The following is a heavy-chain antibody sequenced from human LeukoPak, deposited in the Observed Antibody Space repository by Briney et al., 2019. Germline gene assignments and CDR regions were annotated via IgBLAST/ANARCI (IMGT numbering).Heavy chain of an antibody. CDR3: ARGIDDFWSGYLVVGGPHNLDYYYMDV. CDR1: GFTFSSYG. V-gene: IGHV3-30*03. D-gene: IGHD3-3*01. Sequence: PGRSLRLSCAASGFTFSSYGMHWVRQAPGKGLEWVAFISHDGTKKYYADSVKGRFTISRDNSKNTLYLQMNSLRAEDTAVYYCARGIDDFWSGYLVVGGPHNLDYYYMDVWGKGTTVTVSS. CDR2: ISHDGTKK. J-gene: IGHJ6*03.